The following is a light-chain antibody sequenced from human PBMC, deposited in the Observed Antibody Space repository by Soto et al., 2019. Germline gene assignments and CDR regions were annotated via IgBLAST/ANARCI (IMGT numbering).Light chain of an antibody. CDR3: QQYNSFPYS. CDR1: QSIFSW. J-gene: IGKJ2*03. V-gene: IGKV1-5*03. Sequence: IQMTQSPSTLSASVGDRVSITCRASQSIFSWLALYQQKPGKAPKLLIYKASSLESGVPSRYSGSGSGTEFTLTISGLQPDDLATYYCQQYNSFPYSFGQGTKLEIK. CDR2: KAS.